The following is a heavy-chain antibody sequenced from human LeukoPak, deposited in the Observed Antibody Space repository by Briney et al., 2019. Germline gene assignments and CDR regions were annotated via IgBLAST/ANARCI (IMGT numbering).Heavy chain of an antibody. Sequence: GGSLRLSCAASGFTFNSYWMHWVRQAPGKGLVWVSLIDNDGGYTTYADSVKGRFTISRDNAKNTLFLQMNSVRAEDTAVYYCAKLGVSSSSPTGARWGQGTLVTVSS. V-gene: IGHV3-74*01. CDR3: AKLGVSSSSPTGAR. CDR2: IDNDGGYT. D-gene: IGHD6-13*01. CDR1: GFTFNSYW. J-gene: IGHJ4*02.